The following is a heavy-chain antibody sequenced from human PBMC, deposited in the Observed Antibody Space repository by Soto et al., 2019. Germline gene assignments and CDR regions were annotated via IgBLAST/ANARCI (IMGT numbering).Heavy chain of an antibody. CDR2: IYYSGST. CDR1: GGSISSYY. J-gene: IGHJ5*02. D-gene: IGHD3-3*01. CDR3: ARVSYYDFWSGYYHNWFDP. Sequence: SETLSLTCTVSGGSISSYYWSWIRQPPGKGLEWIGYIYYSGSTNYNPSLKSRVTISVDTSKNQFSLKLSSVTAADTAAYYCARVSYYDFWSGYYHNWFDPWGRGTLVTVSS. V-gene: IGHV4-59*01.